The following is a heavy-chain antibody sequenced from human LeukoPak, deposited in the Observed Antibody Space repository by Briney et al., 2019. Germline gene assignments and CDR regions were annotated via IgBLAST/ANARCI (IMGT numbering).Heavy chain of an antibody. CDR2: INPTGGST. CDR1: GYTFTSYY. CDR3: ARAVRRWLQTDAFDI. J-gene: IGHJ3*02. D-gene: IGHD5-24*01. Sequence: ASVKVSCKASGYTFTSYYMHWVRQAPGRGLEWMGLINPTGGSTGYAQKFQGRVTITRNTSISTAYMELSSLRSEDTAVYYCARAVRRWLQTDAFDIWGQGTMVTVSS. V-gene: IGHV1-46*01.